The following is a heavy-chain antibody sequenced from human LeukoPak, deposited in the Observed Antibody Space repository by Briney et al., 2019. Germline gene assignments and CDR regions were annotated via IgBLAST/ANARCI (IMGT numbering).Heavy chain of an antibody. CDR2: ISYDGTTK. CDR3: ARGTSGSYYMDS. J-gene: IGHJ4*02. D-gene: IGHD3-10*01. CDR1: GFTLSSHV. Sequence: GGSLRLSCVASGFTLSSHVMHWVRQAPGKGLEWLVIISYDGTTKYYADSVKGRFTMSRDNSRNTLYLQMSSLRANDTAVYYCARGTSGSYYMDSWGQGTLVTVSS. V-gene: IGHV3-30-3*01.